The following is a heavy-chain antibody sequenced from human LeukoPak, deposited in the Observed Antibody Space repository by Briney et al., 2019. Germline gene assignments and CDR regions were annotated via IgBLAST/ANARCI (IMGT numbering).Heavy chain of an antibody. CDR3: ARGVEPLAANTLAY. V-gene: IGHV1-18*01. D-gene: IGHD1-14*01. J-gene: IGHJ4*02. CDR1: GYTFTSYG. Sequence: GASVEVSCKASGYTFTSYGISWVRQAPGQGLEWMGWISADNADTNYAQKLQGRVAMTTDTSMSTAYMELRSLRSDDTAVYYCARGVEPLAANTLAYWGQGTLVTVSS. CDR2: ISADNADT.